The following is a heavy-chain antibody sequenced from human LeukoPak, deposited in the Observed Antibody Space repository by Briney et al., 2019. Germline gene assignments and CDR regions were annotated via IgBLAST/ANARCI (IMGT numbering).Heavy chain of an antibody. CDR3: ARDPGGSYWYFDY. CDR2: IYYSGST. CDR1: GGSISSDGYC. J-gene: IGHJ4*02. Sequence: SETLSLTCAVSGGSISSDGYCWSWIRQPPGKGLEWIGYIYYSGSTNYNPSLKSRVTISVDTSKNQFSLKLSSVTAADTAVYYCARDPGGSYWYFDYWGQGTLVTVSS. V-gene: IGHV4-61*08. D-gene: IGHD1-26*01.